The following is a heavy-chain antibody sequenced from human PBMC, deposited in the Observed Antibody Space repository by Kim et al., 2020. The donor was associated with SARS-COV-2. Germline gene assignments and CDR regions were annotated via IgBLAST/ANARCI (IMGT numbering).Heavy chain of an antibody. CDR3: ARREDTAMVLYYFDY. J-gene: IGHJ4*02. D-gene: IGHD5-18*01. V-gene: IGHV4-34*01. CDR2: INHSGST. Sequence: SETLSLTCAVYGGSFSGYYWSWIRQPPGKGLEWIGEINHSGSTNYNPSLKSRVTISVDTSKNQFSLKLSSVTAADTAVYYCARREDTAMVLYYFDYWGQGTLVTVSS. CDR1: GGSFSGYY.